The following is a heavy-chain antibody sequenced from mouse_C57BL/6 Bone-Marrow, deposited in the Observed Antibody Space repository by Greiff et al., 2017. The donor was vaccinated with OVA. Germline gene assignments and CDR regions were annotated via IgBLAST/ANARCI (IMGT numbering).Heavy chain of an antibody. D-gene: IGHD2-3*01. CDR1: GFNIKDDY. CDR2: IDPENGDT. CDR3: TYYDGYFWYFDV. V-gene: IGHV14-4*01. Sequence: VQLQQSGAELVRPGASVKLSCTASGFNIKDDYMHWVKQRPEQGLEWIGWIDPENGDTEYASKFQGKATITADTSSHTAYLQLSSLTSEDTAVYYCTYYDGYFWYFDVWGTGTTVTVSS. J-gene: IGHJ1*03.